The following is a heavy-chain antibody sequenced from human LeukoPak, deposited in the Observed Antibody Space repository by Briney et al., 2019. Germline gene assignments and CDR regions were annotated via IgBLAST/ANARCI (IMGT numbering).Heavy chain of an antibody. D-gene: IGHD3-10*01. Sequence: PSETLSLTCAVYGGSFSGYYWSGIRQPPGKGLEWIGEINHSGSTNYNPSLKSRVTISVDTSKNQFSLKLSSVTAADTAVYYCARGGRYYGSGELLLFDYWGQGTLVTVSS. CDR1: GGSFSGYY. CDR2: INHSGST. CDR3: ARGGRYYGSGELLLFDY. V-gene: IGHV4-34*01. J-gene: IGHJ4*02.